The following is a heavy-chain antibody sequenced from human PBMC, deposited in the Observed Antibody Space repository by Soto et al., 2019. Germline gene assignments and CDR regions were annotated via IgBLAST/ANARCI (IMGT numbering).Heavy chain of an antibody. V-gene: IGHV1-69*01. J-gene: IGHJ6*02. D-gene: IGHD2-2*01. CDR2: IIPMSGTA. CDR1: GGTFSSYA. CDR3: AGSQGSSIGLEIYYFYYYGMDV. Sequence: QVQLVQSGAEVQKPGSSVKVSCKASGGTFSSYAISWVRQAPGHGLEWMGGIIPMSGTANYAQKFQGRVTITADESTSTAYMELSSLRSEDTTVYYCAGSQGSSIGLEIYYFYYYGMDVWGQGTTVTVSS.